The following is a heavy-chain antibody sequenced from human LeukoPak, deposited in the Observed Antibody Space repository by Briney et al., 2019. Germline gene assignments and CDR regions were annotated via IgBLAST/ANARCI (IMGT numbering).Heavy chain of an antibody. V-gene: IGHV1-46*01. CDR3: ARSRDGYSPTESYMDV. CDR1: GYTFTSYY. D-gene: IGHD5-24*01. CDR2: INPSGGST. Sequence: VASVKVSCKASGYTFTSYYMHWVRQAPGQGLEWMGIINPSGGSTSYAQKFQGRVTMTTDTSTSTAYMGLRSLRSDDTAVYYCARSRDGYSPTESYMDVWGKGTTVTVSS. J-gene: IGHJ6*03.